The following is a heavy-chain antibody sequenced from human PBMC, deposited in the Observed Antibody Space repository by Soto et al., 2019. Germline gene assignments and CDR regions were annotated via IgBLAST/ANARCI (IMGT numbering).Heavy chain of an antibody. CDR3: AKSTVLRGGFDY. CDR1: GFTFSSYG. CDR2: ISYDGSNK. V-gene: IGHV3-30*18. D-gene: IGHD4-17*01. Sequence: QVQLVESGGGVVQPGRSLRLSCAASGFTFSSYGMHWVRQAPGKGLEWVAVISYDGSNKYYADSVKGRFTISRDNSKNTLYLQMNSLRAEDTAVYYCAKSTVLRGGFDYWGQGTLVTVSS. J-gene: IGHJ4*02.